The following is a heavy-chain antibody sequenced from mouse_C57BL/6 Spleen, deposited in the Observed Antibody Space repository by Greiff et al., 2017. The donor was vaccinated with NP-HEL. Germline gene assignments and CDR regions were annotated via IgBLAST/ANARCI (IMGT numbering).Heavy chain of an antibody. J-gene: IGHJ3*01. CDR3: TRWDPGWFAY. CDR2: IDPETGGT. V-gene: IGHV1-15*01. CDR1: GYTFTDYE. D-gene: IGHD4-1*01. Sequence: VQLVESGAELVRPGASVTLSCKASGYTFTDYEMHWVKQTPVHGLEWIGAIDPETGGTAYNQKFKGKAILTADKSSSTAYMELRSLTSEDSAVYYCTRWDPGWFAYWGQGTLVTVSA.